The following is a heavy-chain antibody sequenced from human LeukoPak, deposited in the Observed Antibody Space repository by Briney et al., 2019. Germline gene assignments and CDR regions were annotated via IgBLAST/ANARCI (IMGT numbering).Heavy chain of an antibody. Sequence: ASVKVSCKASGYTFTTYAMNWVRQAPGQGLEWMGWINTNTGNPTYAQGFTGRFVFSLDTSVTTAYLQITSLKAEDTAVYYCARDRSTSWSSFDYWGQGTLVTVSS. CDR2: INTNTGNP. V-gene: IGHV7-4-1*02. D-gene: IGHD6-13*01. CDR1: GYTFTTYA. J-gene: IGHJ4*02. CDR3: ARDRSTSWSSFDY.